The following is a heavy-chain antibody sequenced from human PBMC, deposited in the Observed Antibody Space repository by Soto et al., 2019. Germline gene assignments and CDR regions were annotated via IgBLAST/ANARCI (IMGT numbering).Heavy chain of an antibody. CDR1: GFTFDDYA. D-gene: IGHD2-2*01. CDR2: ISWNSGSI. J-gene: IGHJ6*02. CDR3: AKDIGPLPAAPRYYYGMDV. V-gene: IGHV3-9*01. Sequence: PGGSLRLSCAASGFTFDDYAMHWVRQAPGKGLEWVSGISWNSGSIGYADSVKGRFTISRDNAKNSLYLQMNSLRAEDTALYYCAKDIGPLPAAPRYYYGMDVWGQGTTVTVS.